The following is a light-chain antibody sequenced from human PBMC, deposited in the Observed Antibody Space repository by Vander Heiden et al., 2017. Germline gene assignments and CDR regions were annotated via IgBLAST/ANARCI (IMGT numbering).Light chain of an antibody. V-gene: IGKV1-39*01. CDR2: AVS. CDR1: QSISSY. J-gene: IGKJ4*01. CDR3: QQCESTWVT. Sequence: DIQMTQSPSSLSASVGDRVTITCRASQSISSYLNWYQQKPGKAPKLLIYAVSSSQSGVRSRSPRRGSGTHFTLTISRLQPEDFATYYCQQCESTWVTFGGGTKVEIK.